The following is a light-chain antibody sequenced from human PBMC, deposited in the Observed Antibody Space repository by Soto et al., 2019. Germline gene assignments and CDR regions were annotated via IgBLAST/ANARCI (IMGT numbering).Light chain of an antibody. CDR3: CSFASSRTYG. Sequence: QSALTQPASVSGSPGQSITISCTGTSSDVGTSNLVSWYQQHPGKAPKVMIFEGSQRPSGVSHRFSGSKSGNTASLTISGLQAESEADYYCCSFASSRTYGFGTGTKLTVL. V-gene: IGLV2-23*01. CDR2: EGS. CDR1: SSDVGTSNL. J-gene: IGLJ1*01.